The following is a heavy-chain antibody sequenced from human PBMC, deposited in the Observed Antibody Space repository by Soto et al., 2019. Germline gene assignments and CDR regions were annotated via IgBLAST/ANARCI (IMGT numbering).Heavy chain of an antibody. CDR1: GGSISSGGYS. D-gene: IGHD2-2*01. CDR3: AGVPDR. J-gene: IGHJ5*02. Sequence: SETLSLTCAVSGGSISSGGYSWSWIRQPPGKGLDWIGYIYHSGSTYYNPSLKSRVTISVDRSKNQFSLKLSSVTAADTAVYYCAGVPDRWGQGTLVTVSS. CDR2: IYHSGST. V-gene: IGHV4-30-2*01.